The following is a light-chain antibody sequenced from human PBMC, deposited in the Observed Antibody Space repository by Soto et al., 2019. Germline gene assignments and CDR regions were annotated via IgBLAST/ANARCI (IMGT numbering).Light chain of an antibody. CDR3: QHYGDSSWT. CDR2: GVS. CDR1: QSVSSTL. V-gene: IGKV3-20*01. J-gene: IGKJ1*01. Sequence: EIVRTQSPVALSLSPGERATLYCRARQSVSSTLLNWYYQKPGQAPRLLIYGVSSRATGIPDRFSGSGSGIDLTSTISRLAPEDFAVNFCQHYGDSSWTISQRTGVEIK.